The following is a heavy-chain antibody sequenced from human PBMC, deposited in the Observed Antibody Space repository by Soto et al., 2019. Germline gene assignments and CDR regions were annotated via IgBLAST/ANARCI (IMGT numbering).Heavy chain of an antibody. CDR2: TYQSGSA. CDR1: GGSISSGGYS. V-gene: IGHV4-30-2*06. J-gene: IGHJ6*02. CDR3: ARDYYGMDV. Sequence: PSETLSLTCTVSGGSISSGGYSWTWIRQSPGKGLEWIGYTYQSGSAYYNPSLKSRVTISVDRSKNQFSLNLTSVTAVDTAVYYCARDYYGMDVWGQGTTVTVSS.